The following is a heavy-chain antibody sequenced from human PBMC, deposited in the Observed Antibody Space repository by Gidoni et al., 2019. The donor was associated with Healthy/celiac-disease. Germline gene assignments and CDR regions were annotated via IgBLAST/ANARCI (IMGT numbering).Heavy chain of an antibody. J-gene: IGHJ5*02. CDR2: ISSSSSTI. CDR3: ARGSRGWLRQNWFDP. Sequence: EVQLVESGGGLVQPGGSLRLSGAAPGFTFSSYSMNWVRQDPGKGLEWVSYISSSSSTIYYADSVKGRFTISRDNAKNSLYLQMNSLRDEDTAVYYCARGSRGWLRQNWFDPWGQGTLVTVSS. CDR1: GFTFSSYS. D-gene: IGHD5-12*01. V-gene: IGHV3-48*02.